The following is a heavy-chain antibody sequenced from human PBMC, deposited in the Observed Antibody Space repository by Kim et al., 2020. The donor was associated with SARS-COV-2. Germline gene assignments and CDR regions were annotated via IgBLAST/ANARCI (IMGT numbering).Heavy chain of an antibody. CDR1: GGTFSSYA. J-gene: IGHJ6*02. V-gene: IGHV1-69*13. Sequence: SVKVSCKASGGTFSSYAISWVRQAPGQGLEWMGGIIPIFGTANYAQKFQGRVTITADESTSTAYMELSSLRSEDTAVYYCARESQETTVTMDGYYYYGMDVWGQGTTVTVSS. CDR3: ARESQETTVTMDGYYYYGMDV. CDR2: IIPIFGTA. D-gene: IGHD4-17*01.